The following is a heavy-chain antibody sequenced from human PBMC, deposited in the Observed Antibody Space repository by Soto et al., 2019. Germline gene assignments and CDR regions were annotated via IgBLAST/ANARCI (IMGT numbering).Heavy chain of an antibody. Sequence: ASVKVSCKASGGTLSSFINYPINWVRQAPGQGLEWMGGIVPNVGTVNYAQKFQGRVTITADKSTGTAYMEVSSPRSEDTALYYCARRDTSGFLRYFDNWGQGTLVTVSS. CDR1: GGTLSSFINYP. V-gene: IGHV1-69*06. D-gene: IGHD3-3*01. J-gene: IGHJ4*02. CDR2: IVPNVGTV. CDR3: ARRDTSGFLRYFDN.